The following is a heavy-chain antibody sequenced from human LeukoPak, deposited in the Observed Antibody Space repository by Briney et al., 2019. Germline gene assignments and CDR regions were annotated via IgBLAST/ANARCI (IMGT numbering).Heavy chain of an antibody. CDR2: IYYSGNT. V-gene: IGHV4-59*01. CDR1: GGSISSYY. D-gene: IGHD6-13*01. CDR3: ARVQGSSSWLDYYYYMDV. Sequence: SETLSLTCTVSGGSISSYYWSWIRQPPGKGLEWIAYIYYSGNTNYNPSLKSRATISVDMPTNQFSLKLTSVTAADTAVYYCARVQGSSSWLDYYYYMDVWGKGTTVTISS. J-gene: IGHJ6*03.